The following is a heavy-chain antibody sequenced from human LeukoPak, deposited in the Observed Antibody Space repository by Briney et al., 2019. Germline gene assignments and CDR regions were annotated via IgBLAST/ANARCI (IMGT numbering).Heavy chain of an antibody. V-gene: IGHV4-34*01. CDR2: INHSGST. Sequence: SETLSLTCAVYGGSFSVYYWSWIRQPPGKGLEWIGEINHSGSTNYNPSLKSRVTISVDTSKNQFSLKLSSVTAADTAVYYCARDPFHSSGSLDYWGQGTLVTVSS. CDR1: GGSFSVYY. CDR3: ARDPFHSSGSLDY. D-gene: IGHD6-19*01. J-gene: IGHJ4*02.